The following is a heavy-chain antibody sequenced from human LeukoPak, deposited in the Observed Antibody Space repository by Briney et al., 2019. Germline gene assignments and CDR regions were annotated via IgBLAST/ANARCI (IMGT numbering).Heavy chain of an antibody. CDR1: GFTFSNAW. Sequence: GGSLRLSCAASGFTFSNAWMSWVRQAPGKGLEWVGRIKSKTDGGTTDYAAPVKGRFTISRDDSKNPLYLQMNSLKTEDTAVYYCTTTYGSGGYYGGAYYYYGMDVWGKGTTVTVSS. D-gene: IGHD3-10*01. V-gene: IGHV3-15*01. J-gene: IGHJ6*04. CDR2: IKSKTDGGTT. CDR3: TTTYGSGGYYGGAYYYYGMDV.